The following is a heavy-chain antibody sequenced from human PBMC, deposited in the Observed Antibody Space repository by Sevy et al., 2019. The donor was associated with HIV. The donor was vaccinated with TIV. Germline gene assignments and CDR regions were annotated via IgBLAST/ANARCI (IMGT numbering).Heavy chain of an antibody. CDR3: STDPIILLLVTDGMDV. D-gene: IGHD2-8*02. CDR2: IKSNADGGTI. V-gene: IGHV3-15*05. Sequence: GGSLRLSCAASGFTFTYAWMNWVRQAPGKGLEWVGRIKSNADGGTIDYAAPVKGRFIISRDDSKNTLYPQMNSLKTEDTGVYYCSTDPIILLLVTDGMDVWGQGTTVTVSS. J-gene: IGHJ6*02. CDR1: GFTFTYAW.